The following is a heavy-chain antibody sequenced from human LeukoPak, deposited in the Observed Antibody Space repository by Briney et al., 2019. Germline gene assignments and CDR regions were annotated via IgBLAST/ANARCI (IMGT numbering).Heavy chain of an antibody. CDR2: IYHSGST. Sequence: SETLSLTCAVSGYSISSGYYWGWIRQPPGKGLEWFGSIYHSGSTYYNPSLKSRVTISVDTSKNQFSLKLSSVTAADTAVYYCARDGLLWFGDSTNYWGQGTLVTVSS. CDR3: ARDGLLWFGDSTNY. V-gene: IGHV4-38-2*02. CDR1: GYSISSGYY. D-gene: IGHD3-10*01. J-gene: IGHJ4*02.